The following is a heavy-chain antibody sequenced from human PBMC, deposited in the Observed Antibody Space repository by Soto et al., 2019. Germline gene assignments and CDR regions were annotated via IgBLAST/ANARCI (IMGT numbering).Heavy chain of an antibody. CDR1: GYTFGKSG. CDR3: ANDCSGASCGVDI. J-gene: IGHJ4*02. CDR2: ISVYHGNT. Sequence: QVQLVTSGTEVKKPGASVTVSCKASGYTFGKSGISWVRQSPGHGLEWVGWISVYHGNTVHAQKFRGRVNMTTDTSTSTAYMELGSLKSDDAAIYYCANDCSGASCGVDIWGQGTLVTVSS. V-gene: IGHV1-18*01. D-gene: IGHD2-15*01.